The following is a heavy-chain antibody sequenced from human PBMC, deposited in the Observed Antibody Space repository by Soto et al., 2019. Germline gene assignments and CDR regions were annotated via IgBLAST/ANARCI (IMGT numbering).Heavy chain of an antibody. Sequence: SETLSLTCAVSGGSISSYYLSWIRQPAGKGLEWIGRIYTSCSTTYNPSLKSRVNMSVDTSKNQFSLKLSSVTAADTAVYYCAGGTSGTTFYYIDYWGQGTLVTVSS. CDR1: GGSISSYY. CDR3: AGGTSGTTFYYIDY. J-gene: IGHJ4*02. D-gene: IGHD1-1*01. CDR2: IYTSCST. V-gene: IGHV4-4*07.